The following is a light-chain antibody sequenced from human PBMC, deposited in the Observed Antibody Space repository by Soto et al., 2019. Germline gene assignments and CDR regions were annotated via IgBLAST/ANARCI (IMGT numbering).Light chain of an antibody. CDR3: QQYNNWTRT. V-gene: IGKV3-15*01. J-gene: IGKJ1*01. CDR1: QSVGSY. Sequence: EIVLTQCPATLSLSPGERATLSCRASQSVGSYLAWYQQKPGQAPRVLIYDASTRETGIPARFSGSGSGTEFTLTINSLQSEDFAVYYCQQYNNWTRTFGQGTKVDI. CDR2: DAS.